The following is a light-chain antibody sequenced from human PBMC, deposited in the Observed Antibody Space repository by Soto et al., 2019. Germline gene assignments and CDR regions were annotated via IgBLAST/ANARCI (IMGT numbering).Light chain of an antibody. CDR1: QPISSW. V-gene: IGKV1-12*01. CDR2: SAS. Sequence: IQMTQSPSSVSASVGDRVTITCRASQPISSWLAWNQQKPGQPPNLLIYSASTSRSGVPSRFSGSESGTLFTLTITDLQPEDFATYYCQQASSFPLTFGGGTEVEV. J-gene: IGKJ4*01. CDR3: QQASSFPLT.